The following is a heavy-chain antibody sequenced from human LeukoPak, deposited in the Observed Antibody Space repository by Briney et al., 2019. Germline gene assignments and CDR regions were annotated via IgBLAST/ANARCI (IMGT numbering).Heavy chain of an antibody. CDR1: GYTFTDYY. D-gene: IGHD2-15*01. CDR3: ARGRVRCSGGNCYSYAFGI. J-gene: IGHJ3*02. V-gene: IGHV1-2*02. Sequence: ASVKVSCKASGYTFTDYYMHWVRQAPGQGLEWMGWISPKSGGTNYAQKFKGRLTVTRDTSISTAYMELSWLTSDDTALYYCARGRVRCSGGNCYSYAFGIWGQGTMVTVSS. CDR2: ISPKSGGT.